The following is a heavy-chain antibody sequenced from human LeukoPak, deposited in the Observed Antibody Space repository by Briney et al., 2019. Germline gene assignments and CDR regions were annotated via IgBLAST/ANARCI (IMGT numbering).Heavy chain of an antibody. CDR2: ISGSGGST. V-gene: IGHV3-23*01. Sequence: PGGSLRLSCAASRFAFSNYAMSWVRQAPGKGLEWVSVISGSGGSTFYADSVKGRFTISRDNSKNTLYLQMNSLRVEDTAVYYCTKGEWGDNWGQGALVTVSS. D-gene: IGHD7-27*01. J-gene: IGHJ4*02. CDR1: RFAFSNYA. CDR3: TKGEWGDN.